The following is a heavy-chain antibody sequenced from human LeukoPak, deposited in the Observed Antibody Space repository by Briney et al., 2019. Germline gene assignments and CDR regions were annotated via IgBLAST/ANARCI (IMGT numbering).Heavy chain of an antibody. D-gene: IGHD3-22*01. CDR3: ASVQLYDSSGYYHFDY. CDR2: TYYRSKWYN. CDR1: GDSVSSNSAA. Sequence: SQTLSLTCAISGDSVSSNSAAWNWIRQSPSRGLEWLGRTYYRSKWYNDYAVSVKSRITINPDTSKNQFSLQLNSVTPEDTAVYYCASVQLYDSSGYYHFDYWGQGTLVTVSS. J-gene: IGHJ4*02. V-gene: IGHV6-1*01.